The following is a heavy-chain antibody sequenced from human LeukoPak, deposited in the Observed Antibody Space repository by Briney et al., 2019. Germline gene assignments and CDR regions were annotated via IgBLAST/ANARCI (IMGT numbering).Heavy chain of an antibody. CDR2: ISNSDYST. Sequence: GGSLRLSCAASGFTFSSYAMSWVRQAPGKGLEWVSTISNSDYSTYYADSVKGRFTISRANSENTLYLQMNSLRAEDTAVYYCARVPHDILTRRFDFDYWGQGTLVTVSS. J-gene: IGHJ4*02. CDR3: ARVPHDILTRRFDFDY. V-gene: IGHV3-23*01. CDR1: GFTFSSYA. D-gene: IGHD3-9*01.